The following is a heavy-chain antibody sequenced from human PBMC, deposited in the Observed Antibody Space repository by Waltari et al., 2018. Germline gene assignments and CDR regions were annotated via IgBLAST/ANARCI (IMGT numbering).Heavy chain of an antibody. CDR1: GYSFSDYD. Sequence: QVQLVQSGAEVGKPGASVKVSWQATGYSFSDYDIYWVRQAPGQGLEWMAWIKSNSGETKYAQKFQGRVTLTRDTSISTAYMELPRMTVDDTAVYYCARGNHLDFWGQGTIVTVSS. V-gene: IGHV1-2*02. CDR3: ARGNHLDF. J-gene: IGHJ4*02. CDR2: IKSNSGET.